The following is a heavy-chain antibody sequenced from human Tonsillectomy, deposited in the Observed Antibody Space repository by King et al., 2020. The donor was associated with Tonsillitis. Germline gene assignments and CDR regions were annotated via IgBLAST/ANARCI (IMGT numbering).Heavy chain of an antibody. Sequence: VQLVESGGGLAQPGRSLRLSCEASGLTFAHYAMHWVRQVPGKGLEWVSGINWNSGTINYADSVKGRFTISRDNAKNSLYLQMNSLRAEDTALYYCAKDHYDNSAYFGFFDSWGQGTLVTVSS. CDR2: INWNSGTI. CDR3: AKDHYDNSAYFGFFDS. CDR1: GLTFAHYA. D-gene: IGHD3-22*01. V-gene: IGHV3-9*01. J-gene: IGHJ4*02.